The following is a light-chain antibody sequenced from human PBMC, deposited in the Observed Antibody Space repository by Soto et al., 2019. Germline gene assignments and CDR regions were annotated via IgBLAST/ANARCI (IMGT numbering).Light chain of an antibody. CDR2: GAS. Sequence: EIVMTQSPASLSLSPVERATLSCRASPSVSSSYLSWYQQKPGQAPRLLIFGASTRATGIPARFSGSGSGTDFTLTISRLEPEDFAVYYCQQYGNSPITFGQATRLEI. J-gene: IGKJ5*01. CDR1: PSVSSSY. V-gene: IGKV3D-7*01. CDR3: QQYGNSPIT.